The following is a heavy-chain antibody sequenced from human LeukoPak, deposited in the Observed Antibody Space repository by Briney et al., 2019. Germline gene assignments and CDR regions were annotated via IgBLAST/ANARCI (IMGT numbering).Heavy chain of an antibody. D-gene: IGHD3-3*02. Sequence: SETLSLTCAVYGGSFSGYYWNWIRQPPGKGLEWVGEINQSGSTNYNPSLKSRVTISFDTSKNQFSLKLSSVTAADTAVYYCARGRAFFDWGQGTLVTVSS. V-gene: IGHV4-34*01. CDR2: INQSGST. CDR1: GGSFSGYY. J-gene: IGHJ4*02. CDR3: ARGRAFFD.